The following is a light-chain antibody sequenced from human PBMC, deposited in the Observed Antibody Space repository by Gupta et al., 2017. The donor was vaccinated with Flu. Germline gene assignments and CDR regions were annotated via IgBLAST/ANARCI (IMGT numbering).Light chain of an antibody. CDR1: QDISSH. V-gene: IGKV1-9*01. J-gene: IGKJ4*01. CDR2: LAS. CDR3: QQLNGYPLT. Sequence: PSFLSASVGDRVTLTCRASQDISSHLAWYQQRPGKAPNLLIYLASTLQSGVPSRFSGSGSGTEFTLTISSLQPEDFATYYCQQLNGYPLTFGGGTTVEIK.